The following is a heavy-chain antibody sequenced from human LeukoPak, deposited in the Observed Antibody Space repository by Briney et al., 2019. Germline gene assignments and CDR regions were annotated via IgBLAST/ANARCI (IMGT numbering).Heavy chain of an antibody. CDR3: ARRDAGYYFDY. CDR2: IYTSGST. J-gene: IGHJ4*02. V-gene: IGHV4-4*09. Sequence: TSETLSLTCTVSGGSISSYYWSWIRQPPRKGLEWIGYIYTSGSTNYNPSLKSRVTISVDTSKNQFSLKLSSVTAADTAVYYCARRDAGYYFDYWGQGTLVTVYS. CDR1: GGSISSYY.